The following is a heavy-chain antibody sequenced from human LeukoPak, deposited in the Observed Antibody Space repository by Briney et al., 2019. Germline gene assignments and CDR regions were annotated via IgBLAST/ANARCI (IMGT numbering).Heavy chain of an antibody. CDR2: ISSSGGYT. CDR1: GFIFNNYA. D-gene: IGHD3-10*01. V-gene: IGHV3-23*01. J-gene: IGHJ3*02. Sequence: PGGSLRLSCAASGFIFNNYAMTWVRQAPGKGLVWVSTISSSGGYTYYADSVKGRFTISRDNSKNTLSLQMNSLRVGDTAVYYCAKYTRPSGLGELNDGFDIWGQGTMVTVSS. CDR3: AKYTRPSGLGELNDGFDI.